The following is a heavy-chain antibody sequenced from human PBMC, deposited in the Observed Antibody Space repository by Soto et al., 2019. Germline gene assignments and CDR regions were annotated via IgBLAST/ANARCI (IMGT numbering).Heavy chain of an antibody. Sequence: SLRLSCAASGFTFSNDAMTWARQAPGRGLEWVSVITGGGDTTYYADSVKGRFTISRDNSKNTLSLQINSLRAEDTALYYCAKRDRSNWSYFDYWGQGTLVT. CDR2: ITGGGDTT. J-gene: IGHJ4*02. CDR3: AKRDRSNWSYFDY. CDR1: GFTFSNDA. V-gene: IGHV3-23*01. D-gene: IGHD1-20*01.